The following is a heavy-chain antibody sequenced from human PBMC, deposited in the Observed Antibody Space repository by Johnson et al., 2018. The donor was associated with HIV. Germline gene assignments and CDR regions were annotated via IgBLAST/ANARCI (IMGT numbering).Heavy chain of an antibody. J-gene: IGHJ3*01. V-gene: IGHV3-66*01. CDR3: TRDTGGSEF. Sequence: DSVEGRFIISRDNSKNTLYLQMNTLRAEDTAVYYCTRDTGGSEFWGQGTVVTVSS. D-gene: IGHD6-19*01.